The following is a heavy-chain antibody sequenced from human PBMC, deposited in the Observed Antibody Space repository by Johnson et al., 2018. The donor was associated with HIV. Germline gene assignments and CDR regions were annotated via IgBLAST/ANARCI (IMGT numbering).Heavy chain of an antibody. J-gene: IGHJ3*02. CDR1: GVKSRNSA. Sequence: AAGGVKSRNSAMSWVRQAPGKGLEWVSVISGSGENSYYADSVRGRLTISRDNLKNTVYLQMNSLRAEDTAVYYCARDRGPLVVTAIHDGNSGAFDIWGQGTMVTVSS. V-gene: IGHV3-23*01. CDR3: ARDRGPLVVTAIHDGNSGAFDI. D-gene: IGHD2-21*02. CDR2: ISGSGENS.